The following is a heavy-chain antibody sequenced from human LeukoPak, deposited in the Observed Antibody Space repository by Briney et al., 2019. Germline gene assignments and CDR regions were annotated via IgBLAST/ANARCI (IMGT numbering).Heavy chain of an antibody. Sequence: PSETLSLTCTVSGGSISSGDYYWSWIRQPPGKGLEWIGYIYYSGCTYYNPSLKSRVTISVDTSKNQFFLKLSSVTAADTAVYYCARGVRYYYGSGSPYYFDYWGQGTLVTVSS. CDR2: IYYSGCT. D-gene: IGHD3-10*01. CDR1: GGSISSGDYY. CDR3: ARGVRYYYGSGSPYYFDY. V-gene: IGHV4-30-4*01. J-gene: IGHJ4*02.